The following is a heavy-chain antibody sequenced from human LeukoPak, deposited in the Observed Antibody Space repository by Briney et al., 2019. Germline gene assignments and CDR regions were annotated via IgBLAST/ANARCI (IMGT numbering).Heavy chain of an antibody. CDR3: ARGGYSHGYTIDY. V-gene: IGHV4-59*01. CDR2: IYYSGST. Sequence: SETLSLTRTVSGGSISSYYWSWIRQPPGKGLEWIGYIYYSGSTNYNPSLKSRVTISVDTSKNQFSLKLSSVTAADTAVYYCARGGYSHGYTIDYWGQGTLVTVSS. D-gene: IGHD5-18*01. CDR1: GGSISSYY. J-gene: IGHJ4*02.